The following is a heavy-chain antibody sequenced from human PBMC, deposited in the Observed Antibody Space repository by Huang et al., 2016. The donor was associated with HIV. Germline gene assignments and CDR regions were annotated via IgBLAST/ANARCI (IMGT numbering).Heavy chain of an antibody. V-gene: IGHV4-59*01. CDR2: IYYSGST. CDR1: GGSMSSYY. CDR3: ASASIAARRWFDP. J-gene: IGHJ5*02. D-gene: IGHD6-6*01. Sequence: QVQLQESGPGLVKPSETLSLTCTVSGGSMSSYYWSWIRQPPGKGLEWIGYIYYSGSTNYNPSLKSRVTISVDTSKNQFALRLSSVTAADTAVDYCASASIAARRWFDPWGQGSLVTVSS.